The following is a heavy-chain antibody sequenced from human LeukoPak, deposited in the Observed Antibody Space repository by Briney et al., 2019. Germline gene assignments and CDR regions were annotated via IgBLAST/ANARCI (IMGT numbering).Heavy chain of an antibody. J-gene: IGHJ3*02. V-gene: IGHV4-59*01. CDR2: IYYGGST. CDR1: GGSISSYY. D-gene: IGHD3-22*01. Sequence: PSETLSLTCTVPGGSISSYYRSWIRQPPGKGREWVGYIYYGGSTNYNPSLKSRVTISVDTSKNQFSLKLSSVIAADTAVYYCARDGANYYDSSGYYSVDAFDIWGQGTMVTVSS. CDR3: ARDGANYYDSSGYYSVDAFDI.